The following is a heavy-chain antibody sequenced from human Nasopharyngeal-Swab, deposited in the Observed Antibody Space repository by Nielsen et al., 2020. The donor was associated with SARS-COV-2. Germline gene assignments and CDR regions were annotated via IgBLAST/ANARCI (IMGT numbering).Heavy chain of an antibody. Sequence: WIPQPPGKGLEWIGYIYYSGSTYYNPSLKSRVTISVDTSKNQFSLKLSSVTAADTAVYYCARINLVGGGSTVTTIDYWGQGTLVTVSS. CDR3: ARINLVGGGSTVTTIDY. V-gene: IGHV4-31*02. D-gene: IGHD4-17*01. CDR2: IYYSGST. J-gene: IGHJ4*02.